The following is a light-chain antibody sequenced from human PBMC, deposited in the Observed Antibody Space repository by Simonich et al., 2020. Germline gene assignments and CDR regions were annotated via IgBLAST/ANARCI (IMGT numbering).Light chain of an antibody. CDR2: DVR. CDR3: SSYTSSSSWV. J-gene: IGLJ3*02. Sequence: QSALTQPASVSGSPGQSITISCTGTSRDVGGYNYVFWYQQHPGKAPKLMIYDVRKRPSGVSNRFSGYKSGNTASLTISGLQAEDEADYYCSSYTSSSSWVFGGGTKLTVL. V-gene: IGLV2-14*01. CDR1: SRDVGGYNY.